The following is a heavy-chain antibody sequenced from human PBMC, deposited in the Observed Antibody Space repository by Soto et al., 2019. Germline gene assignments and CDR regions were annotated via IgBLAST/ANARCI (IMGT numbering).Heavy chain of an antibody. Sequence: ASVKVSCKASGYTFTSYDINWVRQATGQGLEWMGWMNPNSGNTGYAQKFQGRVTMTRNTSISTAYTELSSLRSEDTAVYYCARLTTVTTYDAFDIWGQGTMVTVSS. V-gene: IGHV1-8*01. D-gene: IGHD4-17*01. CDR1: GYTFTSYD. CDR3: ARLTTVTTYDAFDI. J-gene: IGHJ3*02. CDR2: MNPNSGNT.